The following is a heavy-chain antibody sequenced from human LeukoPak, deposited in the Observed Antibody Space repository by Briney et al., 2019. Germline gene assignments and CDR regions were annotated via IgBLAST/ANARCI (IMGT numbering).Heavy chain of an antibody. CDR3: ARGPQPPKYYDFWGGYYRSPPFDY. Sequence: GASVKVSCKASGYTFTSYGISWVRQAPGQGLEWMGWISAYNGNTNYAQKLQGRVTMTTDTSTSTAYMELRSLRSDDTAVYYCARGPQPPKYYDFWGGYYRSPPFDYWGQGTLVTVSS. CDR1: GYTFTSYG. D-gene: IGHD3-3*01. CDR2: ISAYNGNT. V-gene: IGHV1-18*01. J-gene: IGHJ4*02.